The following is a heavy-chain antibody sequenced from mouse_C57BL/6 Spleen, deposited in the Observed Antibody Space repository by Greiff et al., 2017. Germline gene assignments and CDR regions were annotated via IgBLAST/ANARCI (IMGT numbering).Heavy chain of an antibody. CDR3: ARERRLEFYYAMDY. CDR1: GYSITSGYY. J-gene: IGHJ4*01. Sequence: EVQLQQSGPGLVKPSQSLSLTCSVTGYSITSGYYWNWIRQFPGNKLEWMGYISYDGSNNYNPSLKNRSSITRDTSKNQFFLKLNSVTTEDTATYYCARERRLEFYYAMDYWGQGTSVTVSS. V-gene: IGHV3-6*01. CDR2: ISYDGSN.